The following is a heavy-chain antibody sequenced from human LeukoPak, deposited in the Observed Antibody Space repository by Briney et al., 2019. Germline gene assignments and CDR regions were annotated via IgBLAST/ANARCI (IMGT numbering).Heavy chain of an antibody. CDR3: AKFSGSHYYYYFTNV. V-gene: IGHV3-23*01. D-gene: IGHD1-26*01. CDR2: ISGSGGGT. Sequence: GGSLRLSCAASGFTFNNFAMAWVRQAPGKGLEWLSTISGSGGGTFYADSVKGRFTTSRDNTKNTLYLQMNSLRAEDTAVYYCAKFSGSHYYYYFTNVWGKGTTVTVSS. CDR1: GFTFNNFA. J-gene: IGHJ6*03.